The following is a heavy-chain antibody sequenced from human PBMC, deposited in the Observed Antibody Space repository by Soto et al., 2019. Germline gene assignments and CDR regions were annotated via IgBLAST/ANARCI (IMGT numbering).Heavy chain of an antibody. CDR3: AKALYSGSYYLYPFDY. Sequence: PGGSLRLSCAASGFTFSSYAMSWVRQAPGKGLEWVSAISGSGGSTYYADSVKGRFTISRDNSKNTLYLQMNSLRAEDTAVYYCAKALYSGSYYLYPFDYWGQGTLVTVPQ. CDR1: GFTFSSYA. D-gene: IGHD1-26*01. J-gene: IGHJ4*02. V-gene: IGHV3-23*01. CDR2: ISGSGGST.